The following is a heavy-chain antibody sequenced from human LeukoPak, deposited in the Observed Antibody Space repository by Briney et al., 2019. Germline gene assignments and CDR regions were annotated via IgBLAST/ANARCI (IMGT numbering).Heavy chain of an antibody. D-gene: IGHD6-19*01. CDR3: ARDREGTSVWPRRNYYYMDV. CDR2: ISAYNGNT. V-gene: IGHV1-18*01. CDR1: GYTFTSYG. Sequence: ASVKVSCKASGYTFTSYGISWVRQAPGQGLEWMGWISAYNGNTNYAQKLQGRVTMTTDTSTSTAYMELRSLRSDDTAVYYCARDREGTSVWPRRNYYYMDVWGKGTTVTISS. J-gene: IGHJ6*03.